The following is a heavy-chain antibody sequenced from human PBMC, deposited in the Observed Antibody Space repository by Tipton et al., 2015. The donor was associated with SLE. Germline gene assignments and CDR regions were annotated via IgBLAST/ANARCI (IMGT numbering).Heavy chain of an antibody. CDR1: GGSMSTYY. CDR2: IYYSGGT. CDR3: ARYSLTNWHLDL. D-gene: IGHD2-15*01. J-gene: IGHJ2*01. V-gene: IGHV4-59*01. Sequence: GSLRLSCTVSGGSMSTYYWSWIRLPPGKGLEWIGYIYYSGGTSYNPSLNSRVTISVDTSRNQFSLKLTSVTAAGSAVYYCARYSLTNWHLDLWGRGTLVTVSS.